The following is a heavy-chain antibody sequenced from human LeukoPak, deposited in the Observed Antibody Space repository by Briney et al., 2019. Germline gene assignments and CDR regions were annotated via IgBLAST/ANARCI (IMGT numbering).Heavy chain of an antibody. CDR1: GFTFSSYG. CDR3: XTXXPHDY. CDR2: ISXDGSNK. J-gene: IGHJ4*02. V-gene: IGHV3-30*03. Sequence: GGSLRLSCAASGFTFSSYGMHWVRQAPGKGLEWVAVISXDGSNKYYADSVKGRFTISRDNSKNTPYLQMNSLKTEDTAVYYCXTXXPHDYWGQGTLVTVSS.